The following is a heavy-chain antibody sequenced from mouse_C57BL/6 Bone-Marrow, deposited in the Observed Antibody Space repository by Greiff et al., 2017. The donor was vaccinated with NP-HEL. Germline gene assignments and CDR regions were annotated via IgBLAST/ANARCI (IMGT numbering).Heavy chain of an antibody. CDR1: GYTFTSYW. V-gene: IGHV1-55*01. CDR3: ARRYYGSSYWYFDV. D-gene: IGHD1-1*01. Sequence: QVQLQQPGAELVKPGASVKMSCKASGYTFTSYWITWVQQRPGPGLEWIGDIYPGSGSTNYNEKFKSKATLTVDTSSSKAYMQLSSLTSEDSAVYYCARRYYGSSYWYFDVWGTGTTVTVSS. J-gene: IGHJ1*03. CDR2: IYPGSGST.